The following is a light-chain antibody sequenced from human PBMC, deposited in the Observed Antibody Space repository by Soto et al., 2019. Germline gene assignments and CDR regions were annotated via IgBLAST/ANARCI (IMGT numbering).Light chain of an antibody. CDR1: QSVSSSY. Sequence: IVLTQAPGTLSLSPLERATLSFMASQSVSSSYLAWYQQKPGQAPRLLIYDASSRATGIPDRFSGGGSGTDFTLTISRLEPEDFAVYYCQQFSSYPLTFGGGTKVDIK. J-gene: IGKJ4*01. CDR2: DAS. V-gene: IGKV3-20*01. CDR3: QQFSSYPLT.